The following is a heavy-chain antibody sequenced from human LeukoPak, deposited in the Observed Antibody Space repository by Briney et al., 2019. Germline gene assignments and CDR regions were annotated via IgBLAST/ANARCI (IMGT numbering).Heavy chain of an antibody. CDR2: INPNSGGT. J-gene: IGHJ4*02. V-gene: IGHV1-2*06. CDR3: ARGLGSSWYNGVY. D-gene: IGHD6-13*01. Sequence: ASVKVSRKASGYTFTGYYMHWVRQAPGQGLEWMGRINPNSGGTNYAQKFQGRVTMTRDTSISTAYMELSRLRSDDTAVYYCARGLGSSWYNGVYWGQGILVTVSS. CDR1: GYTFTGYY.